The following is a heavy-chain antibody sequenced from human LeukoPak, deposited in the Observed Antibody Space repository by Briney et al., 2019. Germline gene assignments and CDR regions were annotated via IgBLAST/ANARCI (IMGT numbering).Heavy chain of an antibody. CDR2: IYSGGST. CDR3: AREGLRYAY. J-gene: IGHJ4*02. CDR1: GFTFSTYT. D-gene: IGHD4-17*01. V-gene: IGHV3-66*01. Sequence: GGSLRLSCAASGFTFSTYTMNWVRQAPGKGLEWVSVIYSGGSTYYADSVKGRFTISRDNSKNTLYLQMNSLRAEDTAVYYCAREGLRYAYWGQGTLVTVSS.